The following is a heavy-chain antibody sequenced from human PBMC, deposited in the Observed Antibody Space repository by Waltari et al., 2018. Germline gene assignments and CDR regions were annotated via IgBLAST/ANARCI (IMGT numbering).Heavy chain of an antibody. J-gene: IGHJ4*02. CDR1: GGSFSGYY. Sequence: QVQLQQWGAGLLKPSETLSLTCAVYGGSFSGYYWSWIRKPPGKGLGGIGEISRSGCTNYNPSLKSRVTISVDTSKSQFSLKLSSVTAADTSVYYCARHRGNGDTSFDYWGQGTLVTVSS. V-gene: IGHV4-34*01. CDR2: ISRSGCT. D-gene: IGHD3-16*01. CDR3: ARHRGNGDTSFDY.